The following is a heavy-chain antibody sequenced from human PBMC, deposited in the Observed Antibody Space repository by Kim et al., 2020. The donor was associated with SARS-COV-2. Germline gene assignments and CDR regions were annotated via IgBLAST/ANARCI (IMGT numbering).Heavy chain of an antibody. CDR2: ISYDGSNK. Sequence: WGSLRLSCAASGFTFSSYAMHWVRQAPGKGLEWVAVISYDGSNKYYADSVKGRFTISRDNSKNTLYLQMNSLRAEDTAVYYCARAGSGSYYNGRFDYWGQGTLVTVSS. J-gene: IGHJ4*02. CDR3: ARAGSGSYYNGRFDY. V-gene: IGHV3-30*04. D-gene: IGHD3-10*01. CDR1: GFTFSSYA.